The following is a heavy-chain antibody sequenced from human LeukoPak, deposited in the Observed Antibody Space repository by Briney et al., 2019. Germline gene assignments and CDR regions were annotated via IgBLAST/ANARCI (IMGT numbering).Heavy chain of an antibody. D-gene: IGHD3-3*01. Sequence: SETLSLTCTVSGYSISSGYYWGWIRQPSGKGLEWIGSIYHSGSTYYNPSLKSRVTISVDTSKNQFSLKLSSVTAADTAVYYCARSLDTDYDFWSGYKKPGYFDYWGQGTLVTVSS. CDR1: GYSISSGYY. V-gene: IGHV4-38-2*02. J-gene: IGHJ4*02. CDR2: IYHSGST. CDR3: ARSLDTDYDFWSGYKKPGYFDY.